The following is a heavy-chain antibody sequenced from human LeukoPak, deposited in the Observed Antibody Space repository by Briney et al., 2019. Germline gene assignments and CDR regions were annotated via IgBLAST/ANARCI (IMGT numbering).Heavy chain of an antibody. Sequence: GGSLRLSCAASGFTFSNYAMNWVRQAPGKGLEWVAVLIGSSGATDYADSVKGRFTISRDNSKNTLFPQMNSLRAEDTAIYYCAKGAYDYIEIAYCDYWGQGALVTVSS. J-gene: IGHJ4*02. CDR1: GFTFSNYA. CDR3: AKGAYDYIEIAYCDY. V-gene: IGHV3-23*01. CDR2: LIGSSGAT. D-gene: IGHD5-12*01.